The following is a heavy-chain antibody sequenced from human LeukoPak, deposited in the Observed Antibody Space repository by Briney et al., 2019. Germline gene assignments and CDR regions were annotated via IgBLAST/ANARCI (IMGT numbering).Heavy chain of an antibody. CDR1: GFPFSSYG. D-gene: IGHD3-9*01. CDR3: AKDLTELTLALNC. CDR2: ISNDGTRK. V-gene: IGHV3-30*18. J-gene: IGHJ4*02. Sequence: GGSLKLSCAASGFPFSSYGMAWVRQAPGKGLEWMAVISNDGTRKYYADSVKGRFTISRDDPKNTLYLQMNSLRVEDVAVYYCAKDLTELTLALNCWGQGTLVTVSS.